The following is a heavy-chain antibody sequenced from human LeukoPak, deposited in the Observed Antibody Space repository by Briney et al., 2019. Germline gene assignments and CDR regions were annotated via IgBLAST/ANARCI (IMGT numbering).Heavy chain of an antibody. CDR2: ISSSSSYI. CDR3: ARKKDYYDSSGYLPDDAFDI. Sequence: GGSLRLSCAASGFTFSGYSMNWVRQAPGKGLEWVSSISSSSSYIYYADSVKGRFTISRDNAKNSLYLQMNSLRAEDTAVYYCARKKDYYDSSGYLPDDAFDIWGQGTMVTVSS. D-gene: IGHD3-22*01. CDR1: GFTFSGYS. J-gene: IGHJ3*02. V-gene: IGHV3-21*01.